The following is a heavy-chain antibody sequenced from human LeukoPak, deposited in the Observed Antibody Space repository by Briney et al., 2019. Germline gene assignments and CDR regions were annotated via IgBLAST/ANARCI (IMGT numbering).Heavy chain of an antibody. CDR1: GYSFTSYW. V-gene: IGHV5-51*01. J-gene: IGHJ4*02. Sequence: GESLKISCKGSGYSFTSYWIGWVRQMPGKGPEWIGIIYPGDSDTRYTPSFQAQHTISADKSISTAYLQWSSLKASDTAMYYCARGSKYDFWSGYPYYFDYWGQGTLVTVSS. CDR3: ARGSKYDFWSGYPYYFDY. D-gene: IGHD3-3*01. CDR2: IYPGDSDT.